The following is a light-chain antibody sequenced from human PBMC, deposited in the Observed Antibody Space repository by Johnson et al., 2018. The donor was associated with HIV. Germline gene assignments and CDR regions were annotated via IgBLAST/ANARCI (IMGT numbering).Light chain of an antibody. CDR2: DNN. V-gene: IGLV1-51*01. Sequence: QSILTQTPSVSAAPGQEVTISCSGSSSNIGHNSVSWYQQFPGTAPKLLIYDNNKRPSGIPDRFSGSKSGTSATLGITGLQTGDEADYYCGTWDISLSVGYVFGTGTKVTGL. J-gene: IGLJ1*01. CDR3: GTWDISLSVGYV. CDR1: SSNIGHNS.